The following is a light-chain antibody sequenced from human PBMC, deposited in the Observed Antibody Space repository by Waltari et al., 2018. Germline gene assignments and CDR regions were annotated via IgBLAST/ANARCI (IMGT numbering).Light chain of an antibody. CDR2: DVI. V-gene: IGLV2-14*03. J-gene: IGLJ3*02. Sequence: QSALTQPASVSGSPGQPITISCTGTSSDVGGYNYVSWYQQHPGKAPKLMSYDVINRPAGFSNRFSGSKSGNAASLTISGLQAEDEADYYCSSYTKSSTRVFGGGTKLTVL. CDR1: SSDVGGYNY. CDR3: SSYTKSSTRV.